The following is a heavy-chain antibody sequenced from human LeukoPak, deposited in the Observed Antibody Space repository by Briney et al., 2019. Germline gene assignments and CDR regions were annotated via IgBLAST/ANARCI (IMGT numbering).Heavy chain of an antibody. Sequence: GASVKVSCKASGYTFTSYGISWVRQAPGQGLECIGWISAYNGNTNYAQKLQGRVTMTTDTSTSTAYMELRSLRSDDTAVYYCARNPNNYDFWSGSPGGVDYWGQGTLVTVSS. J-gene: IGHJ4*02. CDR1: GYTFTSYG. V-gene: IGHV1-18*01. CDR2: ISAYNGNT. D-gene: IGHD3-3*01. CDR3: ARNPNNYDFWSGSPGGVDY.